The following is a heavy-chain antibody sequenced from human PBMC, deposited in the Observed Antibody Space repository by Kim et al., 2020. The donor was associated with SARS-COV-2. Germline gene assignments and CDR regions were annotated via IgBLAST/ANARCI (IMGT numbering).Heavy chain of an antibody. D-gene: IGHD3-3*01. CDR1: GGSVSSGSYY. V-gene: IGHV4-61*01. CDR2: IYYSGST. J-gene: IGHJ4*02. CDR3: ARSAYDFWSGFDY. Sequence: SETLSLTCTVSGGSVSSGSYYWSWIRQPPGKGLEWIGYIYYSGSTNYNPSLKSRVTISVDTSKNQFSLKLSSVTAADTAVYYCARSAYDFWSGFDYWGQG.